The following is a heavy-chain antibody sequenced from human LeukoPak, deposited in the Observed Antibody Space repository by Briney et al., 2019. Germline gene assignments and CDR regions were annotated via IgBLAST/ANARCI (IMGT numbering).Heavy chain of an antibody. J-gene: IGHJ3*02. V-gene: IGHV4-34*01. CDR3: ARGLDSSGYRFDAFDI. Sequence: SETLSLTCAIYGGSFSGYYWSWIRQPPGKGLEWIGETNHSGSTNYNPSLKSRVTISVDTSKNQFSLKLSSVTAADTAVYYCARGLDSSGYRFDAFDIWGQGTMVTVSS. CDR2: TNHSGST. D-gene: IGHD3-22*01. CDR1: GGSFSGYY.